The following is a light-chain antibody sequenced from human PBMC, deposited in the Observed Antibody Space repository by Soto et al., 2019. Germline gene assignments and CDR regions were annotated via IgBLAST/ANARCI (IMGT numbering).Light chain of an antibody. J-gene: IGKJ1*01. CDR3: QQYFGPPQT. V-gene: IGKV4-1*01. CDR1: QSGLHSSNNKNY. CDR2: WAS. Sequence: DIVMTQSPDALAVSLGERATINCKSSQSGLHSSNNKNYLAWYRQNPGQPPKLLIYWASTRESGVPDRFRGSDSETDFTLTISSLQAEDVAVYYCQQYFGPPQTFGQGTKVEIK.